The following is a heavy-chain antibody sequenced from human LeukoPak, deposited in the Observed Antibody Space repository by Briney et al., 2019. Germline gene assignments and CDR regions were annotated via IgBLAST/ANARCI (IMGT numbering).Heavy chain of an antibody. J-gene: IGHJ3*02. Sequence: GGSLRLSCAASGFTFSSHWMHWVRQAPGKGLGWVSRINRDGSSARYVDSVKGRFTISRDNAKNTLYLQLDSLKAEDTAVYYCARDRGAVAVDAFDIWGQGTMVTVSS. CDR1: GFTFSSHW. D-gene: IGHD6-19*01. CDR3: ARDRGAVAVDAFDI. V-gene: IGHV3-74*01. CDR2: INRDGSSA.